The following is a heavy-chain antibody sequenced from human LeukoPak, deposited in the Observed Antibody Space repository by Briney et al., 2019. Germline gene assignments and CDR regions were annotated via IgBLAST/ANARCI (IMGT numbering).Heavy chain of an antibody. D-gene: IGHD6-19*01. V-gene: IGHV3-30*18. CDR3: AKDHSSGWYYFDY. Sequence: GGSLRLSCAASEFTFSSYGMHWVRQAPGKGLEWVAVISYDGSNKYYADSVKGRFTISRDNSKNTLYLQMNSLRAEDTAVYYCAKDHSSGWYYFDYWGQGTLVTVSS. CDR1: EFTFSSYG. J-gene: IGHJ4*02. CDR2: ISYDGSNK.